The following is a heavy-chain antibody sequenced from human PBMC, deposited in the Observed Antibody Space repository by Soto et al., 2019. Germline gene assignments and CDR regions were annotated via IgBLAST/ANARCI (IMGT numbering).Heavy chain of an antibody. J-gene: IGHJ4*02. D-gene: IGHD3-9*01. CDR1: AFIFKDYA. CDR2: ISRGGAYT. CDR3: AQDPSPGYADH. V-gene: IGHV3-23*01. Sequence: GGSLRLSCTASAFIFKDYAMSWVRQAPGKGLERVSTISRGGAYTHYADSVKGRFTISRDNSANILYLHMDSLGGDDTAVYYCAQDPSPGYADHCGLAPLVTVSS.